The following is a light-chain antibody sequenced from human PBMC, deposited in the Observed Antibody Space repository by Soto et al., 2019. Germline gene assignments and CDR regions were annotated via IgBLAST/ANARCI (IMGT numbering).Light chain of an antibody. V-gene: IGKV3-11*01. CDR1: QKVDIY. Sequence: EVVLTQSPVTLALSPGQRATLSCRASQKVDIYVAWYQQRPGQAPRHLIYDASNRATGIPARFSGSESGAEFTLTISSREPEDFAVYYCQQRRDWPPLTFGEGTKVEIK. CDR3: QQRRDWPPLT. CDR2: DAS. J-gene: IGKJ4*01.